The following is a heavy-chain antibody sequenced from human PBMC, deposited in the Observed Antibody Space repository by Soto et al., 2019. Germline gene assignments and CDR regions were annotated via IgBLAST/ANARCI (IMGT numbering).Heavy chain of an antibody. J-gene: IGHJ5*02. CDR1: GGSISSADHY. CDR3: AGMDRSAYWYDP. V-gene: IGHV4-30-4*01. D-gene: IGHD3-3*01. Sequence: QVQLQESGPGLVKPSQTLSLTCTVSGGSISSADHYWSWIRQPPGKGLEWIGYIYYTGSTYYNPSLKSRLTISLATSNDHFSLKLRSVTAADTAVYYCAGMDRSAYWYDPWGLGTLVTVSS. CDR2: IYYTGST.